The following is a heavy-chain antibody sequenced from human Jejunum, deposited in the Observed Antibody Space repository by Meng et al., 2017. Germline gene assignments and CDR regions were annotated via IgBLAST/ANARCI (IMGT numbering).Heavy chain of an antibody. D-gene: IGHD6-13*01. J-gene: IGHJ4*02. CDR3: AKAATGAAAGPDSFFDY. V-gene: IGHV3-9*01. CDR2: ISWNGASI. Sequence: SLKISCVASGFTFDDYGMHWVRQAPGKGLEWVSGISWNGASISYADALKGRFTISRDNARNSLSLQMNSLRPEDTAMYYCAKAATGAAAGPDSFFDYWGQGTLVTVSS. CDR1: GFTFDDYG.